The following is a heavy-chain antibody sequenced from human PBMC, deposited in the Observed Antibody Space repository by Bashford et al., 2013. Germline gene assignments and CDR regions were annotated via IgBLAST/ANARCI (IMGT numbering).Heavy chain of an antibody. V-gene: IGHV4-59*12. CDR2: IYYSGST. D-gene: IGHD6-13*01. CDR3: AKTIAAAGTRTFDY. J-gene: IGHJ4*02. CDR1: GGSISSYY. Sequence: SETLSLTCTVSGGSISSYYWSWIRQPPGKGLEWIGYIYYSGSTNYNPSLKSRVTISVDTSKNQFSLKLSSVTAADTAVYYCAKTIAAAGTRTFDYWGQGTLVTVSS.